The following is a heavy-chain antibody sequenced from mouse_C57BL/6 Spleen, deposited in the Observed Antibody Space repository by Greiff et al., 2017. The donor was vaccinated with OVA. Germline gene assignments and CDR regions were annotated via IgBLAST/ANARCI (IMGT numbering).Heavy chain of an antibody. CDR1: VYTFTDYN. J-gene: IGHJ1*03. D-gene: IGHD2-2*01. V-gene: IGHV1-18*01. Sequence: VQLKQSGPELVKPGASVKIPCKASVYTFTDYNMDWVKQSHGKSLEWIGDINPNNGGTIYNQKFKGKATLTVDKSSSTAYMELRSLTSEDTAVYYCARRYGSYWYFDVWGTGTTVTVSS. CDR2: INPNNGGT. CDR3: ARRYGSYWYFDV.